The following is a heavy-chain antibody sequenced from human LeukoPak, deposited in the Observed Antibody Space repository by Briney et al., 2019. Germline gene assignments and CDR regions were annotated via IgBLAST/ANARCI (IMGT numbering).Heavy chain of an antibody. CDR3: TRAGGGSGSLINY. J-gene: IGHJ4*02. Sequence: PGGSLRLSCAASGFTFSTYWMHWVRQAPGEGLVWVSHINRDGSSTTYADSVRGRFTISRDNAKNTLYLQMNSLRAEDTAVYYCTRAGGGSGSLINYWGQGTLVTVSS. CDR1: GFTFSTYW. V-gene: IGHV3-74*01. D-gene: IGHD3-10*01. CDR2: INRDGSST.